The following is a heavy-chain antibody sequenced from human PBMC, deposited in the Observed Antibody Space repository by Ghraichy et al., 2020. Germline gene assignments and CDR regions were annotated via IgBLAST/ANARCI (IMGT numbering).Heavy chain of an antibody. J-gene: IGHJ4*02. Sequence: GGSLRLSCAASGFTFSDNEMNWVRQAPGKGLEWVAYIAASRDTIYYADSVRGRFTISRAKSSVFLQMDSLRAEDTATYYCARGTFDYSREDHGGAFDYWGQGTQVNVSA. V-gene: IGHV3-48*03. CDR3: ARGTFDYSREDHGGAFDY. D-gene: IGHD6-13*01. CDR1: GFTFSDNE. CDR2: IAASRDTI.